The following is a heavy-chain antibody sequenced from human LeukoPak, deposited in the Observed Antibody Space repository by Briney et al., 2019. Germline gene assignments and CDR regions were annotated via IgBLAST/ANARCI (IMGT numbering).Heavy chain of an antibody. J-gene: IGHJ4*02. CDR1: GYSFTDHY. CDR3: AREFDSSGYYQGLFDY. CDR2: VDPEDGET. V-gene: IGHV1-69-2*01. D-gene: IGHD3-22*01. Sequence: ASVKVSCKVSGYSFTDHYIHWVQQAPGKGLEWMGLVDPEDGETIYAEKFQGRVTITADTSTDTAYMELSSLRSEDTAVYYCAREFDSSGYYQGLFDYWGQGTLVTVSS.